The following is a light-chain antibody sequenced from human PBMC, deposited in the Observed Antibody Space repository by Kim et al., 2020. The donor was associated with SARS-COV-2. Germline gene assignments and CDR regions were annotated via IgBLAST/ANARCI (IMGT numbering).Light chain of an antibody. CDR2: DAS. J-gene: IGKJ4*01. CDR3: HQYQSYPHT. CDR1: QGMCKY. V-gene: IGKV1-16*02. Sequence: ASVGDRVIITCRASQGMCKYLAWFQQKPGKAPKALMYDASSLQSGVPPKFSGSGSGTDFTLTINSRQPEDFATYYCHQYQSYPHTLGGGTKLEIK.